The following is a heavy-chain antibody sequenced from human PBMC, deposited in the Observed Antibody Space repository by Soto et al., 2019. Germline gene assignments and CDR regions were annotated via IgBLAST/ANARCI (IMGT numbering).Heavy chain of an antibody. CDR3: ARVPVEMATIRKAFDI. V-gene: IGHV3-21*01. J-gene: IGHJ3*02. CDR1: GFTFSSYI. CDR2: ISSSSSYI. Sequence: GGSLRHSCAASGFTFSSYIMNWGRQAPGKGLEWVSSISSSSSYIYYADSVKGRFTISRDNAKNSLYLQMNSLRAEDTAVYYCARVPVEMATIRKAFDIWGQGTMVTVSS. D-gene: IGHD5-12*01.